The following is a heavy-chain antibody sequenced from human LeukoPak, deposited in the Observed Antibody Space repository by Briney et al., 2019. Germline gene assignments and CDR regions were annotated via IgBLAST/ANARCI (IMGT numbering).Heavy chain of an antibody. V-gene: IGHV4-59*02. D-gene: IGHD6-19*01. J-gene: IGHJ4*02. CDR3: ARTPYSSGWYFDY. CDR2: VYYSGST. CDR1: GGSVSGYY. Sequence: SETLSLTCVVSGGSVSGYYWGWIRQPPGRGLEWIGYVYYSGSTNYNPSFKSRITISVDTSRNQFSLQLSSVTAADTAVYYCARTPYSSGWYFDYWGQGTLVTVSS.